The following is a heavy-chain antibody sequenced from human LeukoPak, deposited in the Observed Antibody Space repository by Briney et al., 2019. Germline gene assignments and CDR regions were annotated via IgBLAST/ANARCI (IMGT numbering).Heavy chain of an antibody. D-gene: IGHD5-18*01. CDR2: ISTSSSSI. CDR3: ARESYGSDY. Sequence: GGSLRLSCAASGFMFTRFTMNWVRQAPGKGLELVSSISTSSSSIYYADSVKGRFTVSRDNAKNSLYLQMNSLRAEDTAVYYCARESYGSDYWGQGTLVTVSS. CDR1: GFMFTRFT. J-gene: IGHJ4*02. V-gene: IGHV3-21*01.